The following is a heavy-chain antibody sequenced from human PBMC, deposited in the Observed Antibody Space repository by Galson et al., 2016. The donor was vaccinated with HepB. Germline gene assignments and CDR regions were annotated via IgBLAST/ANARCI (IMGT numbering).Heavy chain of an antibody. CDR2: SYGDGRT. CDR1: GLPVSNDY. CDR3: ARYTGFRNGMDV. Sequence: SLRLSCAAYGLPVSNDYMSWVRQAPGKGLKWVSVSYGDGRTYYAESVQGRFTISRDTSNNTVFPQMNSLIGEDKAVYYCARYTGFRNGMDVLGQGTTVTVS. J-gene: IGHJ6*02. D-gene: IGHD5-18*01. V-gene: IGHV3-53*01.